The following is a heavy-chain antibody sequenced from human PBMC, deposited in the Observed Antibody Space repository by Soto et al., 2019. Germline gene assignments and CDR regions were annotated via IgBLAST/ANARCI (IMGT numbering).Heavy chain of an antibody. D-gene: IGHD6-19*01. CDR1: GFTFSSYP. V-gene: IGHV3-30-3*01. CDR2: ISYDGSNK. Sequence: QVQLVESGGGVVQPGRSLRLSCAASGFTFSSYPMHWVRQAPGKGLEWVAVISYDGSNKYYTDSVTGRFTISRDNSKNTLYLQMNSLRAEDTAVYYCASLGKQWLATHEYGMDVWGQGTTVTVSS. J-gene: IGHJ6*02. CDR3: ASLGKQWLATHEYGMDV.